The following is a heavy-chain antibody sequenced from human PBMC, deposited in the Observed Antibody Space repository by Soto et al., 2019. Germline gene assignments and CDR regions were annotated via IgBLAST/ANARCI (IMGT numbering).Heavy chain of an antibody. D-gene: IGHD1-1*01. V-gene: IGHV4-38-2*02. J-gene: IGHJ5*02. CDR3: ARDMHAGFTHYFDP. CDR2: IYHSGST. CDR1: GYSISSGYY. Sequence: SETLSLTCAVSGYSISSGYYWGWIRQPPGKGLEWIGSIYHSGSTYYNPSLKSRVTISVDTSKNQFSLKLSSVTAADTAVYYCARDMHAGFTHYFDPSGQGTLVTVSS.